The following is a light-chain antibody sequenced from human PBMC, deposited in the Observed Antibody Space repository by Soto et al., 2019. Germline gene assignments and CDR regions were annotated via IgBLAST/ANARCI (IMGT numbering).Light chain of an antibody. CDR3: QQHNNWPFT. V-gene: IGKV3-15*01. CDR2: GAS. CDR1: QSVSSN. J-gene: IGKJ3*01. Sequence: EIVMTQSPATLSVSPGERATLSCRASQSVSSNLAWYQQKPGQAPRLLIYGASTRATGIPASFSGSGSGTEFTLTISSLQSGDFAVYYCQQHNNWPFTFGPGTKVDI.